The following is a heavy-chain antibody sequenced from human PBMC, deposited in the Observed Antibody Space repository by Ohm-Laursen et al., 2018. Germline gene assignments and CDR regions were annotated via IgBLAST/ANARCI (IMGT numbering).Heavy chain of an antibody. CDR3: ARGLPMDTAMEFDY. CDR1: GYTFTSYD. CDR2: MNPNSGNT. D-gene: IGHD5-18*01. J-gene: IGHJ4*02. Sequence: SVKVSCKASGYTFTSYDINWVRQATGQGLEWMGWMNPNSGNTGYAQKFQGRVTMTRNTSISTAYMELSSLRSEDTAVYYCARGLPMDTAMEFDYWGQGTLVTVSS. V-gene: IGHV1-8*01.